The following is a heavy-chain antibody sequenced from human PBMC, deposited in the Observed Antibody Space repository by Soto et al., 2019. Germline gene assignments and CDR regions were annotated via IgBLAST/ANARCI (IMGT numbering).Heavy chain of an antibody. CDR2: IKQDGSEK. CDR3: ARVRTGEEYYFDY. Sequence: GGSLRLSCAASGFTFSSYWMSWVRQAPGKGLEWVANIKQDGSEKYYVDSVKGRFTISRDNAKNSLYLQMNSLRAEDTAVYYCARVRTGEEYYFDYWGQGTLVTVSS. CDR1: GFTFSSYW. J-gene: IGHJ4*02. V-gene: IGHV3-7*03. D-gene: IGHD7-27*01.